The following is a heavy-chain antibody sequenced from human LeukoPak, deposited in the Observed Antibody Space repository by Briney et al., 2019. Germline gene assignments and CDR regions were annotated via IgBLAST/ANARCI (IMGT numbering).Heavy chain of an antibody. CDR1: GYSFTSYW. D-gene: IGHD3-22*01. V-gene: IGHV5-51*01. J-gene: IGHJ4*02. CDR2: IYPGDSDT. Sequence: GESLKISCTGSGYSFTSYWIGWVRQMRGKGLEWMGIIYPGDSDTRYTPSFQGHDTISADKSISTAYLQWSSLKASDTAVYYCARLGRYYYDSSAYYYWGQGTLVTVSS. CDR3: ARLGRYYYDSSAYYY.